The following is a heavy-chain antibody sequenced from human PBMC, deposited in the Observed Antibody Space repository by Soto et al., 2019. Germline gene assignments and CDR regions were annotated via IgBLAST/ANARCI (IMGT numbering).Heavy chain of an antibody. CDR3: AGNPQRYYDSSGYPY. CDR1: GFTFSSHW. CDR2: TKQDGSKT. D-gene: IGHD3-22*01. Sequence: GGSLRLSCAASGFTFSSHWMSWARQAPGKGLEWVANTKQDGSKTYYADSVKGRFTISRDNSKNTVYLQMNSLRAEDTAVYYCAGNPQRYYDSSGYPYWGQGTLVTVSS. J-gene: IGHJ4*02. V-gene: IGHV3-7*03.